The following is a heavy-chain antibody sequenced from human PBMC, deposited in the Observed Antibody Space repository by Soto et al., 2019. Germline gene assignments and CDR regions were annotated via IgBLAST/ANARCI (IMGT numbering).Heavy chain of an antibody. CDR2: ISGSGGST. D-gene: IGHD3-22*01. J-gene: IGHJ5*02. CDR3: AAYDSSGYRGFDP. CDR1: GFTFSSYA. V-gene: IGHV3-23*01. Sequence: GGSLRLSCAASGFTFSSYAMSWVRQAPGKGLEWVSAISGSGGSTYYADSVKGRFTISRDNSKNTLYQQMNSLRAEDTAVYYCAAYDSSGYRGFDPWGQGTLVTVSS.